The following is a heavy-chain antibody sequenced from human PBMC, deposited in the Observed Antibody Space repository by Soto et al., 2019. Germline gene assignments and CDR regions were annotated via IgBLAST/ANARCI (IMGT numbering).Heavy chain of an antibody. V-gene: IGHV3-15*07. J-gene: IGHJ4*02. CDR2: VKSKADGGTA. CDR3: NSYPDFWGGHTPL. D-gene: IGHD3-3*01. CDR1: GFSITNTW. Sequence: EVQLVESGGGLVQPGGSLRLSCAASGFSITNTWMHWVRQAPGKGLEWVGRVKSKADGGTADYAAPVKGRFTVSRDDSKPTQYLQMNSLKMEDTAVYYCNSYPDFWGGHTPLWGQGTLVTVSS.